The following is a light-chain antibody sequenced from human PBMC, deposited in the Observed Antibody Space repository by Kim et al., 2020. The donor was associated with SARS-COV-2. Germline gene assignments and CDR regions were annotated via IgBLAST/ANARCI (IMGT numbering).Light chain of an antibody. J-gene: IGLJ1*01. CDR2: RYS. Sequence: SYELTQPLSVSVALGQTARITCGGNHIGSKNVHWCQQKPGQAPVVVIYRYSNRPSGLPERFSGSTSGNTATLTISRAQAGDEADYYCQVWDRSTASYVFGNGTKVTVL. CDR1: HIGSKN. V-gene: IGLV3-9*01. CDR3: QVWDRSTASYV.